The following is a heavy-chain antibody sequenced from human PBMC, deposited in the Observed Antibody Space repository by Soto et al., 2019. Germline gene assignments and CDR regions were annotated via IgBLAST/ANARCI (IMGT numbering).Heavy chain of an antibody. J-gene: IGHJ3*02. CDR2: IYYSGST. V-gene: IGHV4-59*08. CDR3: ARRYGWAFDI. Sequence: PSETLSLTCTVAGCSISSYYWSWIRQPPGQGLEWIGYIYYSGSTNYNPSRKSRVTISVDTSKNQFSLKLSSVTAADTAVYYCARRYGWAFDIWGKGTMVSVAS. D-gene: IGHD3-16*01. CDR1: GCSISSYY.